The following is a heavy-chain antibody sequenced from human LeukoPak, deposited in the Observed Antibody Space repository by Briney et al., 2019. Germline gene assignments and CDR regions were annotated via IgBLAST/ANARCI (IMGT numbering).Heavy chain of an antibody. CDR1: GFTFDDYG. V-gene: IGHV3-20*04. Sequence: GGSLRLSCAASGFTFDDYGMSWVRQAPGKGLEWVSGINWNGGSTGYADSVKGRFTISRDNAKNSLYLQMNSLRAEDTALYYCARGGYSYGPFPADYWGQGTLVTVSS. CDR2: INWNGGST. D-gene: IGHD5-18*01. CDR3: ARGGYSYGPFPADY. J-gene: IGHJ4*02.